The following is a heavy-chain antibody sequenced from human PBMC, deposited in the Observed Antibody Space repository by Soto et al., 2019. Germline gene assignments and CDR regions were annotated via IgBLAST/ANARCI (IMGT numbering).Heavy chain of an antibody. CDR1: GCSISDYY. D-gene: IGHD5-12*01. CDR3: ARERREKIHDGYDIDY. V-gene: IGHV4-4*07. J-gene: IGHJ4*02. CDR2: IYTNGNT. Sequence: PSETLSLTCTVSGCSISDYYWSWIRQPAGKGLEWIGRIYTNGNTDYNPSLNSRVTISIDTSKNQFSLKVTSMTAADTAVYYCARERREKIHDGYDIDYWGQGTLVTVSS.